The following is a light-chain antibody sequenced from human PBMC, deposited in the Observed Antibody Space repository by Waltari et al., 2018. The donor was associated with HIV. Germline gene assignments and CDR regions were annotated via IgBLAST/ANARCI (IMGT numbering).Light chain of an antibody. J-gene: IGLJ3*02. Sequence: QSVLTPPPSASGTPGQRVTISCSGSSANRGRNSVTWYQKLPGTAPKLLIFNDNQRPSGVPDRFSGSKSGTSASLAIRGLQSEDEANYYCAAWDDSLNGHWVFGGGTKLTVL. CDR1: SANRGRNS. V-gene: IGLV1-44*01. CDR2: NDN. CDR3: AAWDDSLNGHWV.